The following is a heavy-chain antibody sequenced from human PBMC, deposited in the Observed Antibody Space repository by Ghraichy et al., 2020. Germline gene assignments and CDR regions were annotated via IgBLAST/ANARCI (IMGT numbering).Heavy chain of an antibody. V-gene: IGHV3-74*01. D-gene: IGHD2-2*01. CDR1: GFTFSSYW. CDR3: ARDPFSSTSTEGGAYGMDV. J-gene: IGHJ6*02. Sequence: GGSLRLSCAASGFTFSSYWMHWVRQAPGKGLVWVSRINSDGSSTRYADSVKGRFTISRDNAKNTLYLQMNSLRAEDTAVYYCARDPFSSTSTEGGAYGMDVWGQGTTVTVSS. CDR2: INSDGSST.